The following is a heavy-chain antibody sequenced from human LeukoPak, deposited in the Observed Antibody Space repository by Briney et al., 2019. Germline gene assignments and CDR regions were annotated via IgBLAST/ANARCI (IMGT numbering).Heavy chain of an antibody. J-gene: IGHJ5*02. CDR3: ARLSDYGFNWFDP. CDR2: IYPPDSDA. V-gene: IGHV5-51*01. CDR1: GYSFATYW. Sequence: GESLKISCQGSGYSFATYWIGWVRQMPGKGLEWMGIIYPPDSDAKYSSSFQGLVTISADKSINTAYLQWKSLKASDTAMYYCARLSDYGFNWFDPWGQGTLVTVSS. D-gene: IGHD3-3*01.